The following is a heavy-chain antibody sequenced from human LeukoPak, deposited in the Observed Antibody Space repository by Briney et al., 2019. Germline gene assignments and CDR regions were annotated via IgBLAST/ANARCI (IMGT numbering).Heavy chain of an antibody. D-gene: IGHD3-10*01. CDR3: ASLYGSGPNWFDP. J-gene: IGHJ5*02. V-gene: IGHV1-69*06. CDR2: IIPIFGTA. CDR1: GGTFSSYA. Sequence: SVKVSCKASGGTFSSYAISWVRQAPGQGLEWMGGIIPIFGTANYAQKFQGRVTITADKSTSTAYMELSSLRSEDTAVYYCASLYGSGPNWFDPWGQGTLVTVSS.